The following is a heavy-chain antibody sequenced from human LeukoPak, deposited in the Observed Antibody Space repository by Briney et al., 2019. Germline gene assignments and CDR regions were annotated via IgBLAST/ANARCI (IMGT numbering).Heavy chain of an antibody. V-gene: IGHV4-59*12. Sequence: PSETLSLTCTVSGGSISSYYWSWIRQPPGKGLEWIGYIYYSGSTNYNPSLKSRVTISVDTSKNQFSLKLSSVTAADTAVYYCARGHTYYDILTGYYGFTFFAYWGQGTLVTVSS. J-gene: IGHJ4*02. D-gene: IGHD3-9*01. CDR2: IYYSGST. CDR1: GGSISSYY. CDR3: ARGHTYYDILTGYYGFTFFAY.